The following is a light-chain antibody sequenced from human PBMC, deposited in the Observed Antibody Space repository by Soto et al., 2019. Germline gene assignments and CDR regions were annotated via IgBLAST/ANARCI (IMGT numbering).Light chain of an antibody. CDR2: TDN. Sequence: QSALTQPASVSGSPGQSITISCTVTSSDVGSYKLVSWYQQYTGKAPKLIIYTDNNRPPGVSNRFSGSRSSNTASLTISGLQPEDEADYYCCSYAGSTTYVFGTGTKLTVL. CDR3: CSYAGSTTYV. V-gene: IGLV2-23*01. J-gene: IGLJ1*01. CDR1: SSDVGSYKL.